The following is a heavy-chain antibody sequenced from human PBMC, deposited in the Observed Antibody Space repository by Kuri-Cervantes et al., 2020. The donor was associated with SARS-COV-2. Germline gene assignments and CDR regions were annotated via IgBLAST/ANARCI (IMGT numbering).Heavy chain of an antibody. D-gene: IGHD3-10*01. CDR1: GYTFTSYY. J-gene: IGHJ5*02. V-gene: IGHV1-69*13. CDR2: ISPIFGKA. CDR3: ARVDIGFDSGKYYNFVGWFHP. Sequence: SVKVSCKASGYTFTSYYMHWVRQAPGQGLEWVGGISPIFGKAKYAQKFQGRVTISADESTRTVYMELTSLRFEDTATYYCARVDIGFDSGKYYNFVGWFHPWGQGTLVTVSS.